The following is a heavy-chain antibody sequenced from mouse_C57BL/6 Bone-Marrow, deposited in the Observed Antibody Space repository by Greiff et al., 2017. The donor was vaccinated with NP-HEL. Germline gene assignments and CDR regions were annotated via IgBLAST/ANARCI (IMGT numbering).Heavy chain of an antibody. Sequence: EVQLLESEGGLVQPGSSMTLSCTASGFTFSDYYMAWVRQVPEKGLEWVANINYDGSSTYYLDSLKSRFIISRDNAKNILYLQMSSLKSEDTATYYCARDRGLYFDYWGQGTTLTVSS. CDR3: ARDRGLYFDY. CDR1: GFTFSDYY. CDR2: INYDGSST. J-gene: IGHJ2*01. V-gene: IGHV5-16*01.